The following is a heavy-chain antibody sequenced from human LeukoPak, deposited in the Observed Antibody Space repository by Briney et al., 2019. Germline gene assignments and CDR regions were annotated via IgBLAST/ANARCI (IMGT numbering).Heavy chain of an antibody. CDR2: ISFSGTTI. CDR1: GFTFSSFG. J-gene: IGHJ3*02. CDR3: AKDLSPWFGESNDAFDI. V-gene: IGHV3-48*03. D-gene: IGHD3-10*01. Sequence: GGSLRLSCAASGFTFSSFGMNWVRQAPGKGLEWISYISFSGTTIYSTDSVKGRFTISRDNAKNSLYLQMNSLRAEDMALYYCAKDLSPWFGESNDAFDIWGQGTMVTVSS.